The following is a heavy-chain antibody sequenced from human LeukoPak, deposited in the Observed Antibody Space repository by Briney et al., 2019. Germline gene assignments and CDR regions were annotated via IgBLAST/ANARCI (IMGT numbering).Heavy chain of an antibody. CDR3: ARDNNFSSDWFFDY. Sequence: GGSLRLSCAASGFTVNNNYMSWVRQAPGKGLEWVSVIFSGGNTYYADSVKGRFTISRDNSKNTLYLQMNSLRAEDTALYYCARDNNFSSDWFFDYWGQGALVTVSS. CDR1: GFTVNNNY. J-gene: IGHJ4*02. CDR2: IFSGGNT. D-gene: IGHD6-19*01. V-gene: IGHV3-66*01.